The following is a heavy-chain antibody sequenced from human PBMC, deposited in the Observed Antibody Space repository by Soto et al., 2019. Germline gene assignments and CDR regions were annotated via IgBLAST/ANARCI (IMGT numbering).Heavy chain of an antibody. Sequence: PGGSLRLSCAASGFTFSNYGMNWVRQAPGKGLEWVVVVSSDGSKKYYVDSVKGRFTISRDNSKNTLFLQMDSLTGEDTAVYYCATDGPGKQSLVGYYFDYWGQGTSVTVSS. V-gene: IGHV3-30*03. CDR2: VSSDGSKK. J-gene: IGHJ4*02. CDR1: GFTFSNYG. CDR3: ATDGPGKQSLVGYYFDY. D-gene: IGHD6-19*01.